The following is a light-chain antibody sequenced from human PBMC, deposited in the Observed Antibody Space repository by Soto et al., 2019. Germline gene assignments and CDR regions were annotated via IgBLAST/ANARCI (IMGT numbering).Light chain of an antibody. CDR2: EGS. CDR1: SSDVGSYNL. CDR3: CSYAGSSTLYVV. Sequence: QSALTQPASVSGSPGQSITISCTGSSSDVGSYNLVSWYQQHPGKAPKLMIYEGSKRPSGVSNRFSGSKSGNTASLTISGLQAEHEADYYCCSYAGSSTLYVVFGGGTKLTVL. V-gene: IGLV2-23*01. J-gene: IGLJ2*01.